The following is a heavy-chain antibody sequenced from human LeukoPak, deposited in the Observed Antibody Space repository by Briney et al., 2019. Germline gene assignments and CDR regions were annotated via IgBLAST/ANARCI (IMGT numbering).Heavy chain of an antibody. CDR1: GFTFSSYW. J-gene: IGHJ3*02. V-gene: IGHV3-53*01. CDR2: IYSGGST. Sequence: GGSLRLSCAASGFTFSSYWMSWVRQAPGKGLEWVSVIYSGGSTYYADSVKGRFTISRDNSKNTLYLQMNSLRAEDTAVYYCAIAKDSIDTMIVPGGAFDIWGQGTMVTVSS. CDR3: AIAKDSIDTMIVPGGAFDI. D-gene: IGHD3-22*01.